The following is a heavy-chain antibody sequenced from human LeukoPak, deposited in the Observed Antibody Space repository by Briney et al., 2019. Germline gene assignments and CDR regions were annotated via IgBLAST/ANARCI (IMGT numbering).Heavy chain of an antibody. J-gene: IGHJ4*02. CDR1: GYPFTSFD. CDR2: MTPNSEKR. CDR3: ARGRGWGILDS. V-gene: IGHV1-8*01. Sequence: ASVKVSCKTSGYPFTSFDIHWVRQAAGHGLEWMSWMTPNSEKRGYAQKFQGRVTMTADTSIGTAYMELSSLTFDDTAIYYCARGRGWGILDSWGQGNLVTVSS. D-gene: IGHD6-19*01.